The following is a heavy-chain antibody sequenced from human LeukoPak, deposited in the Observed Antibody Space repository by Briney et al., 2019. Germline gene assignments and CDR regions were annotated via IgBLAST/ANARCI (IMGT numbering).Heavy chain of an antibody. V-gene: IGHV3-23*01. CDR1: GFAFSFFA. Sequence: PGGSLRLSCEASGFAFSFFAMSWLRQAPGKGLEWVSTINANSGTRSYAASVRGRFTISRDNSKNTLYLQMNSLRAEDTAVYYCASNPYSDWSSYFDYWGQGTLVTVSS. CDR3: ASNPYSDWSSYFDY. D-gene: IGHD1-26*01. J-gene: IGHJ4*02. CDR2: INANSGTR.